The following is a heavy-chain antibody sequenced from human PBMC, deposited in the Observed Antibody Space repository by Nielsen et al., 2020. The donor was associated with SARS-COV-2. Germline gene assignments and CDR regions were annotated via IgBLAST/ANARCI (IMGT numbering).Heavy chain of an antibody. CDR2: IYYSGST. Sequence: RQTPGKGLEWIGYIYYSGSTNYNPSLKSRVTISVDTSKNQFFLKLSSVTAADTAVYYCARLRRGYYYDSSGPFDYWGQGTLVTVSS. D-gene: IGHD3-22*01. CDR3: ARLRRGYYYDSSGPFDY. J-gene: IGHJ4*02. V-gene: IGHV4-59*08.